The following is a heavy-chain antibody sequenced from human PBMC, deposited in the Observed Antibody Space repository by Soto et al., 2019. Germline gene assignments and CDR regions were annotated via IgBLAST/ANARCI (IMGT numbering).Heavy chain of an antibody. CDR2: IGGSGRTT. J-gene: IGHJ4*02. CDR1: AFTFNNYA. Sequence: GGSLRLSCAASAFTFNNYAMSWVRQAPGKGLEWVSGIGGSGRTTYYADSVKGRFTISRDNSNNTLFLQMNSLRAEDTAVYYCAKSRYSDSSGDFYDYWGQGTLVTV. D-gene: IGHD3-22*01. V-gene: IGHV3-23*01. CDR3: AKSRYSDSSGDFYDY.